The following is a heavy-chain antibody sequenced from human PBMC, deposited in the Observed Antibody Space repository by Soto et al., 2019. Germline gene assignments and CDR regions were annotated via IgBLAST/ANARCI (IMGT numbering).Heavy chain of an antibody. V-gene: IGHV3-21*02. CDR3: ARLRSDAFDI. J-gene: IGHJ3*02. CDR2: ISSSSSHK. Sequence: EVQLVESGGRLVKPGESLRLSCVASGFTFSYYTMNWVRQAPGKGLEWVSAISSSSSHKYSADSVRGRFTFSRDHANNSLSLQMNNLRVEDTAIYYCARLRSDAFDIWGQGTLVTVSS. CDR1: GFTFSYYT. D-gene: IGHD4-17*01.